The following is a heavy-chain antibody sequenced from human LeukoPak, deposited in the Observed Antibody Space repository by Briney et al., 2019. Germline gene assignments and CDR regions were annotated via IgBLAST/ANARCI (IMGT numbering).Heavy chain of an antibody. D-gene: IGHD3-22*01. V-gene: IGHV3-49*03. Sequence: GGSLRLSCTASGFTFGDYAVSWFRQAPGKGLEWVGFIRSKAYGGTTEYAASVKGRFTISRDDSKSIAYLQMNSLKTEDTAVYYCTRDYYDGSGYQVFDYWGQGTLVTVSS. CDR2: IRSKAYGGTT. CDR1: GFTFGDYA. CDR3: TRDYYDGSGYQVFDY. J-gene: IGHJ4*02.